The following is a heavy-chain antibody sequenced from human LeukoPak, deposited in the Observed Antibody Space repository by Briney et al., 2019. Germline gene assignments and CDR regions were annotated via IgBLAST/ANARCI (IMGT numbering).Heavy chain of an antibody. CDR2: IDPSDSDT. D-gene: IGHD5-18*01. CDR1: GYSFTSFW. J-gene: IGHJ4*02. Sequence: RGESLKISCKGSGYSFTSFWIGWVRQMPGKGLEWMGNIDPSDSDTRHSPSFQGQVTISADKSSSTAYLQWSSLKASDTAMYYCARGVDTAMVGGSYFDYWGQGTLVTVSS. V-gene: IGHV5-51*01. CDR3: ARGVDTAMVGGSYFDY.